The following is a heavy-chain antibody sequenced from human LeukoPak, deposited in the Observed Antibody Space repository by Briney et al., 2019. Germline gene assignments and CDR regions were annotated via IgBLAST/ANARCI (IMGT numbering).Heavy chain of an antibody. J-gene: IGHJ4*02. CDR3: AKPSSSSGYPYYFDY. Sequence: GGSLRLSCAASGFTFSSYAMSWVRQAPGKGLEWVSAISGSGGSTYYADSVKGRFTISRDNSKNTLYLQMNSLRAEDTAVYYCAKPSSSSGYPYYFDYWGQGTLVTVPS. V-gene: IGHV3-23*01. D-gene: IGHD3-22*01. CDR2: ISGSGGST. CDR1: GFTFSSYA.